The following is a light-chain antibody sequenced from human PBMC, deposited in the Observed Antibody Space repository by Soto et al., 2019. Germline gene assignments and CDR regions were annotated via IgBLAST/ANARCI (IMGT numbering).Light chain of an antibody. CDR2: EVN. CDR3: CSYAGSFTYV. Sequence: QSVLTHPPSASGSPGQSVAISCTGTSSDVGGYNYVSWYQQHPGKAPKLMIYEVNKRPSGVPDRFSGSESGNTASLTVSGLQAEDEADYYCCSYAGSFTYVFGTGTKVTV. CDR1: SSDVGGYNY. J-gene: IGLJ1*01. V-gene: IGLV2-8*01.